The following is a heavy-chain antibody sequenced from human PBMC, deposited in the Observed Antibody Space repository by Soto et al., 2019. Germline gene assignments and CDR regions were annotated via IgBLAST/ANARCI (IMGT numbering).Heavy chain of an antibody. D-gene: IGHD3-22*01. J-gene: IGHJ5*02. CDR3: ARQASGYYYGWFDP. V-gene: IGHV4-39*01. Sequence: QLLLQESGPGLVKPSETLSLTCTVSGGSILDSTYYWAWIRQSPGKGLEWIGTIFYSGGTFYTPSPKSRVTMSVHTSNNQFSLKLSSVTAADTAVYYCARQASGYYYGWFDPWGQGTLVTVSS. CDR1: GGSILDSTYY. CDR2: IFYSGGT.